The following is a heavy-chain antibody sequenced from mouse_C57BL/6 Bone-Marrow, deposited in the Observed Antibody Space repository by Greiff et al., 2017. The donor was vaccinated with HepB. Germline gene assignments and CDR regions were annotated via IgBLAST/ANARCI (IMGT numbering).Heavy chain of an antibody. D-gene: IGHD2-4*01. CDR2: ISNGGGST. CDR1: GFTFSDYY. CDR3: ARHYDDSRWSFDV. J-gene: IGHJ1*03. Sequence: EVMLVEPGGGLVQPGGSLKLSCAASGFTFSDYYMYWVRQTPEKRLEWVANISNGGGSTYYPDTVKGRCTISRDNAKTTRYLQMSRLRSEDTAMYYCARHYDDSRWSFDVWGTGTTVTVSS. V-gene: IGHV5-12*01.